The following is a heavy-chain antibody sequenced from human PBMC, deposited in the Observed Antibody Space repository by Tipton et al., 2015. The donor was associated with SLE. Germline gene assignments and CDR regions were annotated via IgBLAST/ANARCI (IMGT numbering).Heavy chain of an antibody. J-gene: IGHJ6*02. CDR2: IKQDGSEK. D-gene: IGHD2-21*01. Sequence: SLRLSCAASGFTFSSYWMSWVRQAPGKGLEWVANIKQDGSEKYYVDSVKGRFTISRDNAKNSLYLQMNSLRAEDTAVYYCAREKIKHPRGYYYYSGMDVWGQGTTVTVSS. V-gene: IGHV3-7*01. CDR3: AREKIKHPRGYYYYSGMDV. CDR1: GFTFSSYW.